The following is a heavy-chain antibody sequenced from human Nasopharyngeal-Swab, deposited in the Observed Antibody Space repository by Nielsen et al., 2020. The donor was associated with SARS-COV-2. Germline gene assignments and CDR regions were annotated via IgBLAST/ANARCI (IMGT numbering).Heavy chain of an antibody. CDR3: AKATVGTTSRGWGALDK. Sequence: LKISCATSGFTFRAYAMNWVRQAPGKGLEWVAGISYNSGSITYADSVRGRFTISRDNARNSLYLQMNSLRSEDTALYYCAKATVGTTSRGWGALDKWGQGTLVTVSS. J-gene: IGHJ4*02. CDR2: ISYNSGSI. CDR1: GFTFRAYA. V-gene: IGHV3-9*01. D-gene: IGHD1-1*01.